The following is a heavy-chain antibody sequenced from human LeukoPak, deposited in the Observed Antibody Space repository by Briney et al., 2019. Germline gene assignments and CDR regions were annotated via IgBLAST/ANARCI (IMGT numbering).Heavy chain of an antibody. CDR2: ISGSGDST. V-gene: IGHV3-23*01. D-gene: IGHD1-26*01. J-gene: IGHJ4*02. Sequence: PGGSLRLSCAASGFAFSSYAMSWVRQAPGKGLEWVSAISGSGDSTYYADSVKGRFTISRDNSKNTLYLQMNSLRAEDTAVYYCAREIRGYSYFDYWGQGTLVTVSS. CDR1: GFAFSSYA. CDR3: AREIRGYSYFDY.